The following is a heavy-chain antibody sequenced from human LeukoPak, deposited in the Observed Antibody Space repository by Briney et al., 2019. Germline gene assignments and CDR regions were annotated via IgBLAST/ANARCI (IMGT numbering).Heavy chain of an antibody. Sequence: PSETLSLTRTVSGGSISSSYCYWGWIRQPPGKGLEWIGTISYGGTTYYNPSLESRVTISVDTSRNQFSLKLTSVTAADTAVYYCARHKMGTTRLYYFDYWGRGTLVTVSS. CDR2: ISYGGTT. CDR3: ARHKMGTTRLYYFDY. V-gene: IGHV4-39*01. CDR1: GGSISSSYCY. D-gene: IGHD1-26*01. J-gene: IGHJ4*02.